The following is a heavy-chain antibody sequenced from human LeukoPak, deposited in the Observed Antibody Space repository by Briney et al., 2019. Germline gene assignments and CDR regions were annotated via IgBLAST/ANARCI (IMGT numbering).Heavy chain of an antibody. Sequence: PGGSLRLSCAASGFTFDDYAMNWVRQVPGKGLEWVASIKQDESEKYFLDSVKGRFTISRDNAENSLYLQMNSLRAEDTAVYYCARVYYQDSGTSYRHLDYWGQGTLVTVSS. D-gene: IGHD3-22*01. V-gene: IGHV3-7*01. CDR3: ARVYYQDSGTSYRHLDY. J-gene: IGHJ4*02. CDR1: GFTFDDYA. CDR2: IKQDESEK.